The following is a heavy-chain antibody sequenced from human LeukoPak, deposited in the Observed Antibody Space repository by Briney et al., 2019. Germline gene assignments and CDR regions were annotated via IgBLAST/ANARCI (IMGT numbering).Heavy chain of an antibody. CDR3: ARDGGAYSRVEDFDY. V-gene: IGHV1-18*01. J-gene: IGHJ4*02. CDR2: ISSYNGNT. D-gene: IGHD6-13*01. Sequence: ASVKVSCRASGYIFTNYGISWVRQAPGQGLEWMGWISSYNGNTNYVQNFQGRVTMTTDTSTSTAYMELRSLRSDDTAVYYCARDGGAYSRVEDFDYWGQGTLVTVSS. CDR1: GYIFTNYG.